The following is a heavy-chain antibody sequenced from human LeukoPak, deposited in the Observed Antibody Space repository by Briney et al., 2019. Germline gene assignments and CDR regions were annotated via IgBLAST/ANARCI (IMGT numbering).Heavy chain of an antibody. CDR2: MYFSGNT. CDR3: ATLTLATTYWYFDL. J-gene: IGHJ2*01. CDR1: GGSMGSYY. Sequence: SETLSLTCSVSGGSMGSYYWSWIRQPPGKGLEWIGYMYFSGNTNYNPSLKSRVTISVDTSKNQFSLKLSSVTAADTAVYYCATLTLATTYWYFDLWGRGTLVTVSS. V-gene: IGHV4-59*08. D-gene: IGHD5-12*01.